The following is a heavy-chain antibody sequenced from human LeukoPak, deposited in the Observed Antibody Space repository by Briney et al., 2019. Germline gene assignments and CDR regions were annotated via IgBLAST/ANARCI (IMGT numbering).Heavy chain of an antibody. CDR2: ISSISSYI. CDR1: GFSFSSYS. V-gene: IGHV3-21*01. D-gene: IGHD2-2*01. CDR3: ARDHRMIQYCSSTSCYDYNWFDP. Sequence: GGSLRLSCAASGFSFSSYSMNWVRQAPGKGLEWVSSISSISSYIYYADSVKGRFTISRDNAKNSLYLQMNSLRAEDTAVYYCARDHRMIQYCSSTSCYDYNWFDPWGQGTLVTVSS. J-gene: IGHJ5*02.